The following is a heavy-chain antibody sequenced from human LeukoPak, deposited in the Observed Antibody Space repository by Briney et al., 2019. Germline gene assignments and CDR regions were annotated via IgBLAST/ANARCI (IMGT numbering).Heavy chain of an antibody. CDR2: IYYSGST. J-gene: IGHJ4*02. CDR3: ARGASGYSYGFDY. Sequence: KSSETLSLTCTVSGGSISSYYWSWIRQPPGKGLEWIGYIYYSGSTNYNPSLKSRVTISVDTSKNQFSLKLSSVTAADTAVYYCARGASGYSYGFDYWGQGTLVTVSS. D-gene: IGHD5-18*01. V-gene: IGHV4-59*01. CDR1: GGSISSYY.